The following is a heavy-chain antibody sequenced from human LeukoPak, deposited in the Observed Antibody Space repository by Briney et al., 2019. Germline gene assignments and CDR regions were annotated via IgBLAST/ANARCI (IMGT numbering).Heavy chain of an antibody. V-gene: IGHV3-30*02. D-gene: IGHD6-19*01. CDR2: IRYDGSNK. CDR3: AKGPLTEVAGTTWDY. J-gene: IGHJ4*02. CDR1: GFTFSSYG. Sequence: GGSLRLSCAASGFTFSSYGMHWVRQAPGKGLEWVAFIRYDGSNKYYADSVKGRFTISRDNSKNTLYLQMNSLRGEDTAVFYCAKGPLTEVAGTTWDYWGQGTLVTVSS.